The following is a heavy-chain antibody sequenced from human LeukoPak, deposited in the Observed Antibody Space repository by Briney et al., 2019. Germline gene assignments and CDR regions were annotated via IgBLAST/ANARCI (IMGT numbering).Heavy chain of an antibody. V-gene: IGHV2-70*11. CDR2: IDWDDDK. Sequence: SGPTLVNPTQTLTLTCTFSGFSLSASGMCVSWIRQPPGKALEWLARIDWDDDKYYSTSLKTRLTISKDTSKNQVVLTMTNMDPVDTATYYCTRMPAAIGLAFDYWGQGTLVTVAS. D-gene: IGHD6-13*01. CDR1: GFSLSASGMC. CDR3: TRMPAAIGLAFDY. J-gene: IGHJ4*02.